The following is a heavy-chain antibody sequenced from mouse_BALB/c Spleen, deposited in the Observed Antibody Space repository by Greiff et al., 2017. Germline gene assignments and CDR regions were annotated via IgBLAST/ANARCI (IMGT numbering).Heavy chain of an antibody. CDR2: ISSGGSYT. J-gene: IGHJ4*01. D-gene: IGHD2-1*01. Sequence: EVKLMESGGDLVKPGGSLKLSCAASGFTFSSYGMSWVRQTPDKRLEWVATISSGGSYTYYPDSVKGRFTISRDNAKNTLYLQMSSLKSEDTAMYYCARQDLPGDYYAMDYWGQGTSVTVSS. V-gene: IGHV5-6*01. CDR1: GFTFSSYG. CDR3: ARQDLPGDYYAMDY.